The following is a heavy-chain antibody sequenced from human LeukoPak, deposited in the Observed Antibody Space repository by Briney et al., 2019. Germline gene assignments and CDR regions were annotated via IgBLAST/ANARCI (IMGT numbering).Heavy chain of an antibody. V-gene: IGHV3-73*01. J-gene: IGHJ5*02. CDR1: GFTFSDSA. CDR3: TRDSGTYNWFDP. CDR2: MDEETNLYAT. D-gene: IGHD1-26*01. Sequence: GGSLKLSCVASGFTFSDSAIHWVRQSSGKGLEWIGHMDEETNLYATALAASVKGRFTVSRDDSKNTAYLHMNSLKTEDTALYYCTRDSGTYNWFDPRGQGTLVTVSS.